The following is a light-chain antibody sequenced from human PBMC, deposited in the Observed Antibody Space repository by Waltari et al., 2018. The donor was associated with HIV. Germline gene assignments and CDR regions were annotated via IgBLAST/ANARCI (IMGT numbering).Light chain of an antibody. CDR2: DVG. V-gene: IGLV2-14*03. CDR3: TSYTSISTVV. Sequence: QSALTQPASVSGSPGQSINISCTGTSSDVGAYNYVSWYQQHPGKAPKLIIYDVGNRPSGVSDRFSASKSGNTASLTTSGLQAEDEADYYCTSYTSISTVVFGGGTKVTVL. CDR1: SSDVGAYNY. J-gene: IGLJ2*01.